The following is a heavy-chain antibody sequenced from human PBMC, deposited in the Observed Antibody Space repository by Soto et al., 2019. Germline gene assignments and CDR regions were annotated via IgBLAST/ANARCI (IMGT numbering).Heavy chain of an antibody. J-gene: IGHJ6*02. CDR1: GFSVTASY. V-gene: IGHV3-30*14. Sequence: LGGSLRLSCAASGFSVTASYMIWVRQAPGKGLEWVAVISYDGSNKYYADSVKGRFTISRDNSKNTLYLQMNSLRAEDTAVYYCASPTVTIPRGGFYYYYGMDVWGQGTTVTVSS. D-gene: IGHD3-3*01. CDR3: ASPTVTIPRGGFYYYYGMDV. CDR2: ISYDGSNK.